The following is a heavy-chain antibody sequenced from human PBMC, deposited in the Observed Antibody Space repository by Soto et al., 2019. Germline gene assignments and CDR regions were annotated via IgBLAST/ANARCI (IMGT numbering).Heavy chain of an antibody. CDR2: ISGSGGST. J-gene: IGHJ1*01. CDR1: GFPFSSYA. V-gene: IGHV3-23*01. CDR3: AKGPPVYAKFGEYFQH. D-gene: IGHD2-8*01. Sequence: PGGSLRLSCAASGFPFSSYAMSWVRQAPGKGLEWVSAISGSGGSTYYADSVKGRITISRDNSKNTLYLQMNSLRAEDTAVYYCAKGPPVYAKFGEYFQHWGQGTLVTVSS.